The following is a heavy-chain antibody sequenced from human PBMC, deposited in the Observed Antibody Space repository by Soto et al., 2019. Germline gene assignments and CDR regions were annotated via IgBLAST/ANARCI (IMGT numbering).Heavy chain of an antibody. D-gene: IGHD2-2*01. CDR2: SSTSNGDT. Sequence: ASVKVSCKTSGYTFTSYGITWVRQAPGQGLEWMGWSSTSNGDTNYVQKFQGRVTMTTDTSTGTGYMELRSLTSDDTAVYYCARDYQFPDYWGQGTLVTVSS. CDR1: GYTFTSYG. V-gene: IGHV1-18*01. CDR3: ARDYQFPDY. J-gene: IGHJ4*02.